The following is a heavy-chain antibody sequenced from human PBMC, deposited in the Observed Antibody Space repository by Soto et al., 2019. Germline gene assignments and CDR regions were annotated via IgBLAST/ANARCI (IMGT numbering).Heavy chain of an antibody. D-gene: IGHD2-2*01. V-gene: IGHV1-69*01. CDR3: ARSQGSSTSLDIYYYYYYGMDV. Sequence: QVQLVQSGAEVKKPGSSVKVSCKASGGTFSSYAISWVRQAPGQGLEWMGGIIPISDTTNYAQKFQRRVTITADESTSTAYMELSSPRSADTAVYYCARSQGSSTSLDIYYYYYYGMDVWGQGTTVTVSS. CDR2: IIPISDTT. J-gene: IGHJ6*02. CDR1: GGTFSSYA.